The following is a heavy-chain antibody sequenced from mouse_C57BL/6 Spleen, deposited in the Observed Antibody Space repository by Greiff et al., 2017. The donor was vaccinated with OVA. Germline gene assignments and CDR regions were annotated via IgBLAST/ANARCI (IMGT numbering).Heavy chain of an antibody. D-gene: IGHD1-3*01. CDR3: ARSGRGFAY. V-gene: IGHV5-17*01. J-gene: IGHJ3*01. Sequence: EVQLVESGGGLVKPGGSLKLSCAASGFTFSDYGMHWVRQAPEKGLEWVAYISSGSSTIYYADTVKGRFTISRDNAKNTLCLQMTSLRSEDTAMYYCARSGRGFAYWGQGTLVTVSA. CDR2: ISSGSSTI. CDR1: GFTFSDYG.